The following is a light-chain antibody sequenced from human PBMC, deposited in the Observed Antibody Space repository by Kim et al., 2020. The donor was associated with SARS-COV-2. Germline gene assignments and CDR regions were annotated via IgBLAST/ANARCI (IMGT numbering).Light chain of an antibody. CDR1: SSNIGSNP. CDR3: AAWDDSLTGVV. Sequence: ELTQPPSASGTPWQRVTLSCSGSSSNIGSNPVNWYQQFPGTAPKLLIYTNNQWPSGVPDRFSGSKSGTSASLAISGLQSEDEADYYCAAWDDSLTGVVFGGGTQLTVL. V-gene: IGLV1-44*01. CDR2: TNN. J-gene: IGLJ2*01.